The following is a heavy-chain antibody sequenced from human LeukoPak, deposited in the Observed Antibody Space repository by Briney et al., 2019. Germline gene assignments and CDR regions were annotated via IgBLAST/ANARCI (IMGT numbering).Heavy chain of an antibody. V-gene: IGHV1-8*03. D-gene: IGHD5-24*01. Sequence: ASVKVSCKASGYTFTSYDINWVRQATGQGLEWTGWMNPNSGNTGYAQKFQGRVTITRNTSISTAYMELSSLRSEDTAVYYCASGGPMATIYYWGQGTLVTVSS. CDR3: ASGGPMATIYY. J-gene: IGHJ4*02. CDR2: MNPNSGNT. CDR1: GYTFTSYD.